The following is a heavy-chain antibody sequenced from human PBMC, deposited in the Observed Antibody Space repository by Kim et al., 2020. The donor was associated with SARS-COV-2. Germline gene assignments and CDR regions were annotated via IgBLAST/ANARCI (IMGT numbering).Heavy chain of an antibody. Sequence: TANYAQKFQGRVTITADKSTSTAYMELNSLRSEDTAVYYCTIAAAGTVDYWGQGTLVTVSS. J-gene: IGHJ4*02. V-gene: IGHV1-69*06. CDR2: TA. CDR3: TIAAAGTVDY. D-gene: IGHD6-13*01.